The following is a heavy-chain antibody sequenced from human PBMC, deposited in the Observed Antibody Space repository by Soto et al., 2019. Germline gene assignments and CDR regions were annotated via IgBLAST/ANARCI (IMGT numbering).Heavy chain of an antibody. V-gene: IGHV4-31*03. D-gene: IGHD2-15*01. CDR2: IYYSGST. J-gene: IGHJ5*02. CDR1: CGSIIDSGSFY. CDR3: ARGEVVASNWFDP. Sequence: SETLSLTCSFSCGSIIDSGSFYWNWIRQHPGKGLEWIGYIYYSGSTYYNRSLKSRATISLDTSKNQFSLKLTSVTAADTAIYYCARGEVVASNWFDPWGQGTLVTVSS.